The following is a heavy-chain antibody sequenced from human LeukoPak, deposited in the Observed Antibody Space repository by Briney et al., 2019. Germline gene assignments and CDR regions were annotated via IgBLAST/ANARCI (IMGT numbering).Heavy chain of an antibody. CDR1: GYTFTSYY. CDR2: INPSDGST. Sequence: ASVKVSCKASGYTFTSYYMHWVRQAPGQGLEWMGIINPSDGSTSYAQKFQGRVTMTRDTSTSTVYMELSSLRSEDTAVYYCARAYSSGWYLDYWGQGTLVTVSS. D-gene: IGHD6-19*01. V-gene: IGHV1-46*01. J-gene: IGHJ4*02. CDR3: ARAYSSGWYLDY.